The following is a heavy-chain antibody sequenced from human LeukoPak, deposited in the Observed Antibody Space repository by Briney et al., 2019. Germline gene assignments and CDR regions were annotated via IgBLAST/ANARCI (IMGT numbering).Heavy chain of an antibody. CDR1: GGSIGSYY. CDR2: IYYSGST. V-gene: IGHV4-59*12. Sequence: PSETLSLTCTVSGGSIGSYYWSWIRQPPGKGLEWIGYIYYSGSTNYNPSLKSRVTISVDTSKNQFSLKLSFVTAADTAVYYCARRDVVGNTGYYFDFWGQGTLVTVSS. CDR3: ARRDVVGNTGYYFDF. D-gene: IGHD3-9*01. J-gene: IGHJ4*02.